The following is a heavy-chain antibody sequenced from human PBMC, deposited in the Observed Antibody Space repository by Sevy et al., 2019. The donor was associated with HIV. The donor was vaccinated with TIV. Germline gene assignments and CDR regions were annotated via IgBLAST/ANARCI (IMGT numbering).Heavy chain of an antibody. CDR2: IKNKPDGGTT. CDR1: GFTFNNAW. J-gene: IGHJ5*02. Sequence: GGSLRLSCAASGFTFNNAWMSWVRQAPGKGLEWIGRIKNKPDGGTTDYAAPVKGRFTISRDDSKNTLYLQMNSLKTEDTAVYYCCTEGNVLLAEGWGHWFDPWGQGTLVTISS. V-gene: IGHV3-15*01. D-gene: IGHD2-8*01. CDR3: CTEGNVLLAEGWGHWFDP.